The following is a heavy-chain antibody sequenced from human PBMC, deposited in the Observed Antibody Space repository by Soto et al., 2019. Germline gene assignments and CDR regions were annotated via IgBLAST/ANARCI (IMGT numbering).Heavy chain of an antibody. Sequence: SETLSLTCTVSGGSISSYYWSWIRQPPGKGLEWIGYIYYSGSTNYNPSLKSRVTISVDTSKNQFSLKLSSVTAADTAVYYCARGESSSRYYMDVWGKGTTVTVSS. CDR2: IYYSGST. D-gene: IGHD6-6*01. V-gene: IGHV4-59*01. CDR1: GGSISSYY. J-gene: IGHJ6*03. CDR3: ARGESSSRYYMDV.